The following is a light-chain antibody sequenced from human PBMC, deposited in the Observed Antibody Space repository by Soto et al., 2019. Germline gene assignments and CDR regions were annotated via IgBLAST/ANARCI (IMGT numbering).Light chain of an antibody. CDR3: QLRSNWPPIT. CDR2: DAS. J-gene: IGKJ5*01. CDR1: QSISSY. V-gene: IGKV3-11*01. Sequence: EIVLTQSPATLSLSPGERATLSCRASQSISSYLAWYQQKPGQAPRLLIYDASNRATGIPARFSGSGSGTDFTLTISSREPEDCAVYYCQLRSNWPPITFGQGTRLEIK.